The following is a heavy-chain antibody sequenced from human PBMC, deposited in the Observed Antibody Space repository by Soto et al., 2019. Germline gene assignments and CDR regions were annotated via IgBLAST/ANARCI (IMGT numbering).Heavy chain of an antibody. V-gene: IGHV4-59*01. Sequence: SETLSLTCTVSGGSISSYYWSWIRQPPGKGLEWIGYIYYSGSTNYNPSLKSRVTISVDTSKNQFSLKLSSVTAADTAVYYCARGIRITMVRGVIAEFDPWGQGTLVTVSS. CDR3: ARGIRITMVRGVIAEFDP. CDR1: GGSISSYY. CDR2: IYYSGST. J-gene: IGHJ5*02. D-gene: IGHD3-10*01.